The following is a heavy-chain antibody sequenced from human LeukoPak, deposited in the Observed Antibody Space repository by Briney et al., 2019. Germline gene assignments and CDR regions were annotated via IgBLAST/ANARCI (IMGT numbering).Heavy chain of an antibody. CDR1: GFTFSSYA. CDR3: ARVEYSSPDY. D-gene: IGHD6-6*01. Sequence: AGGSLRLSCAASGFTFSSYAMHWVRQAPGKGLEWVAVISYDGSNKYYADSVKGRFTISRDNSKNTLYLQMNSLRAEDTAVYYCARVEYSSPDYWGQGTLVTVSS. CDR2: ISYDGSNK. V-gene: IGHV3-30-3*01. J-gene: IGHJ4*02.